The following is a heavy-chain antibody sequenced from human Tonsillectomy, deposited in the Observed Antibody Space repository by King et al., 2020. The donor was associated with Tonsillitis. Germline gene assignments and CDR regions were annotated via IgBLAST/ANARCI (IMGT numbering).Heavy chain of an antibody. CDR1: GGSISSGDYC. J-gene: IGHJ3*02. V-gene: IGHV4-30-4*01. CDR2: IFYSGST. D-gene: IGHD1-26*01. Sequence: VQLQESGPGLVKPSQTLSLTCTVSGGSISSGDYCWSWIRQPPGKGLEWIGYIFYSGSTYYNPSLKSRVTISVDTSKHQFSLKLSSVTAADTAVYYCGRDVFLVGARGAFDIWGQGTMVTVSS. CDR3: GRDVFLVGARGAFDI.